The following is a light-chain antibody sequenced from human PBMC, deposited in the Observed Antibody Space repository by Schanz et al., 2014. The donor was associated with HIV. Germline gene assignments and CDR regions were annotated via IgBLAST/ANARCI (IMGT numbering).Light chain of an antibody. J-gene: IGLJ2*01. Sequence: QSVLTQPPSVSEAPRQRVTISCSGSSSNIGNNAVNWYQQLPGKAPKLLIYDNTKRPSGIPDRFSGSKSGTSATLDITGLQTGDEADYYCGTWDSTLSAWVLGGGTKLTVL. CDR2: DNT. V-gene: IGLV1-51*01. CDR3: GTWDSTLSAWV. CDR1: SSNIGNNA.